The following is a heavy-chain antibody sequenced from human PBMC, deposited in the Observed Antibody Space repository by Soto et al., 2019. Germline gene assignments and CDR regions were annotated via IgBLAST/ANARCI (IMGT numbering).Heavy chain of an antibody. V-gene: IGHV1-58*01. CDR1: GFTFTSSA. CDR2: IVVGSGNT. D-gene: IGHD6-19*01. CDR3: ARGRAVAGTYYGMDV. Sequence: SVKVSCKASGFTFTSSAVQWVRQARGQRLEWIGWIVVGSGNTNYAQKFQERVTITRDMSTSTAYMELSSLRSEDTAVYYCARGRAVAGTYYGMDVWGQGTTVTVSS. J-gene: IGHJ6*02.